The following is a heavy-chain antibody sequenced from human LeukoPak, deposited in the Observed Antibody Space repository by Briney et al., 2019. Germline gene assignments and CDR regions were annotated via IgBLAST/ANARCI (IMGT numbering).Heavy chain of an antibody. V-gene: IGHV3-30*18. CDR3: AKNTKPTLVTPDF. Sequence: GSLRLSCAASGFSFSSYGMHWVRQAPGKGLEWVAVIPYDGSNTYYADSVKGRFTISRDNSKNTLYLQMNSLRAEDSAVYYCAKNTKPTLVTPDFWGQGTLVTVSS. CDR1: GFSFSSYG. J-gene: IGHJ4*02. D-gene: IGHD4-23*01. CDR2: IPYDGSNT.